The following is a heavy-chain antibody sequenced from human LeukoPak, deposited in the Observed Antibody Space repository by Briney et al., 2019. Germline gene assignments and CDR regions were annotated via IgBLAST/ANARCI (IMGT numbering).Heavy chain of an antibody. CDR3: ARVYYDSSGVYYYYYMDV. CDR2: IYNSGST. D-gene: IGHD3-22*01. CDR1: GDSISSDFYY. J-gene: IGHJ6*03. Sequence: PSETLSLTCTVSGDSISSDFYYWSWIRQPAGKGLEWIGRIYNSGSTDYNPSLKSRVTISLDTSKSQFSLNLSSVTAADTAVYYCARVYYDSSGVYYYYYMDVWGKGTTVTVSS. V-gene: IGHV4-61*02.